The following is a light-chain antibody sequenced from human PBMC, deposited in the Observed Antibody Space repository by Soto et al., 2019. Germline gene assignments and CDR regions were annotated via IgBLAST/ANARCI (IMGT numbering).Light chain of an antibody. CDR1: QNINNY. Sequence: DIQITQSPSSLSASVGDRFTITCGASQNINNYLNWYQQKPGKAPKLLIYAASSLQSGVPSRFSGSGSETDFTLTISNLQPEDFTGYYCQQSHTTPLTFGGGTKVDIK. CDR3: QQSHTTPLT. J-gene: IGKJ4*01. V-gene: IGKV1-39*01. CDR2: AAS.